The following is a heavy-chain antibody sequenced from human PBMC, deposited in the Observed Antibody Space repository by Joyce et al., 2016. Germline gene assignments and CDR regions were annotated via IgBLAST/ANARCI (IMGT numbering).Heavy chain of an antibody. CDR3: ARDLGVHGCSGGSCYVN. V-gene: IGHV4-4*02. CDR2: IFHTGTT. D-gene: IGHD2-15*01. J-gene: IGHJ3*01. Sequence: VRQPPGKGLGWIGEIFHTGTTHFNPSLKSRVTISVDKSENQFSLRLRSVTAADTAVYYCARDLGVHGCSGGSCYVNWGQGRMVTVSS.